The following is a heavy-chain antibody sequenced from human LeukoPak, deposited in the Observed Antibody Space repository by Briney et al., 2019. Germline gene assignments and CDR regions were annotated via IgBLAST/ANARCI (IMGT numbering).Heavy chain of an antibody. Sequence: GESLKISCKGSGYSFTSYWIGWVRQMPGKGLEWMGIIYPGDSDTRYSPSFQGQVTISADKSISTAYLQWSSLKASDTAMYYCASQRFGHYGSGGLDYWGQGTLVTVSS. CDR2: IYPGDSDT. CDR1: GYSFTSYW. V-gene: IGHV5-51*01. J-gene: IGHJ4*02. D-gene: IGHD3-10*01. CDR3: ASQRFGHYGSGGLDY.